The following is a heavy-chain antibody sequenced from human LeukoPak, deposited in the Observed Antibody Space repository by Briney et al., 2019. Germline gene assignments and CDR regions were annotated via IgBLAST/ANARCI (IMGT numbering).Heavy chain of an antibody. D-gene: IGHD3-3*01. CDR2: INHSGST. CDR1: GGSFSGYY. Sequence: SETLSLTCAVYGGSFSGYYWSWIRQPPGKGQEWIGEINHSGSTSYNPSLKSRVTISVDTSKNQFSLKLSSVTAADTAVYYCARARRYYDFWSGPESWFDPWGQGTLVTVSS. CDR3: ARARRYYDFWSGPESWFDP. J-gene: IGHJ5*02. V-gene: IGHV4-34*01.